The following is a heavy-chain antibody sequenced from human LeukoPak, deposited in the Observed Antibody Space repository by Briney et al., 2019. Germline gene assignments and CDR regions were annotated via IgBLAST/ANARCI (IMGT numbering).Heavy chain of an antibody. CDR3: ARVFFSGRRVGPTTVTTFSRYYFDY. CDR1: GFTFSSYS. V-gene: IGHV3-21*01. J-gene: IGHJ4*02. D-gene: IGHD4-17*01. Sequence: GGSLRLSCAASGFTFSSYSMNWVRQAPGQGLEWVSSISSSSSCIYYADSVKGRFTISRDNAKNSLYLQVNSLRAEDTAVYYCARVFFSGRRVGPTTVTTFSRYYFDYWGQGTLVTVSS. CDR2: ISSSSSCI.